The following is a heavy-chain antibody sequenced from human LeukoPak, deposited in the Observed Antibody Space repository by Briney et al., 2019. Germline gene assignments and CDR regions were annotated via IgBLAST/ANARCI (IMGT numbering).Heavy chain of an antibody. D-gene: IGHD3/OR15-3a*01. V-gene: IGHV3-23*01. CDR1: GITLSNYG. Sequence: GGSLRLSCAVSGITLSNYGMSWVRQAPGKGLEWVAGISDSGGSTNYADSVKGRFTISRDNPKNTLYLQMNSLRAEDTAVYFCAKRGVVIRVILVGFHKEAYYFQSWGQGALVTVSS. J-gene: IGHJ4*02. CDR2: ISDSGGST. CDR3: AKRGVVIRVILVGFHKEAYYFQS.